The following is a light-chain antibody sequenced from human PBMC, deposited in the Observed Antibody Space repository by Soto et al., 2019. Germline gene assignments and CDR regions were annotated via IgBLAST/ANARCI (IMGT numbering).Light chain of an antibody. CDR1: QSLRNNY. CDR3: QQFNNSPLT. V-gene: IGKV3-20*01. J-gene: IGKJ4*01. CDR2: GAS. Sequence: EIVLTQSPGTLSLSPGERATLSCRASQSLRNNYLAWYQQKPGQTPRLLIYGASSRATGIPDRFSGSGSGTDFTLTISRLEPEDLAVYYCQQFNNSPLTFGGGTKVEIK.